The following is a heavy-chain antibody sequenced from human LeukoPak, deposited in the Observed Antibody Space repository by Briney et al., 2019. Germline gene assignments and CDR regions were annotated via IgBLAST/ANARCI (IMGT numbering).Heavy chain of an antibody. CDR2: INPNSGGT. D-gene: IGHD2-2*02. Sequence: GASVKVSCKASGYTFTGYYMHWVRQAPGQGLEWMGWINPNSGGTNYAQKFQGRVTMTRDTSISTAYMELSRLRSDDTAVYYCARDSHGRVPAAIPHNWFDPWGQGTLVTVSS. V-gene: IGHV1-2*02. J-gene: IGHJ5*02. CDR1: GYTFTGYY. CDR3: ARDSHGRVPAAIPHNWFDP.